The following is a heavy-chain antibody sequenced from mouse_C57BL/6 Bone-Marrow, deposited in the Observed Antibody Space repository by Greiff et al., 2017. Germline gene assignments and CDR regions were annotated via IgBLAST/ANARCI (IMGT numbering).Heavy chain of an antibody. V-gene: IGHV1-69*01. CDR2: IDPSDSYT. CDR1: GYTFTSYW. Sequence: QVQLKQPGAELVMPGASVKLSCKASGYTFTSYWMHWVKQRPGQGLEWIGEIDPSDSYTNYNQKFKGKSTLTVDKSSSTAYMQLSSLTSEDSAVYYCAREQMNYVGFAYWGQGTLVTGSA. CDR3: AREQMNYVGFAY. J-gene: IGHJ3*01. D-gene: IGHD1-1*01.